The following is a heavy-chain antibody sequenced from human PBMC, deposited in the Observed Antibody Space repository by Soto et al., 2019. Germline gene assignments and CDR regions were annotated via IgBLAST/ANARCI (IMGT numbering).Heavy chain of an antibody. CDR3: ARAGPSRTRDFDY. CDR2: IKQDGSEK. J-gene: IGHJ4*02. D-gene: IGHD2-8*02. Sequence: GGSLRLSCAASGFTFSSYWMSWVRQAPGKGLEWVANIKQDGSEKYYVDSVKGRFTISRDNAKNSLYLQMNSLRAEDTAVYYCARAGPSRTRDFDYWGQGTLVTVSS. CDR1: GFTFSSYW. V-gene: IGHV3-7*03.